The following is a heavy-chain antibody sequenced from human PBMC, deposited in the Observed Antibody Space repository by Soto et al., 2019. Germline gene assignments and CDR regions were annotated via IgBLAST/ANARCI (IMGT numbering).Heavy chain of an antibody. CDR1: GFTFGAYG. Sequence: QVQLEESGGVVVQPGRSLRLSCAASGFTFGAYGMHWVRQSPGKGLEWVAVIGRDGSAKVYTDSVKGRFTMSRDNSMNTLHMQMDSLREEDTAVYYCAREAAHGNWYLDLWGRGTLVTVSS. CDR2: IGRDGSAK. V-gene: IGHV3-30*03. CDR3: AREAAHGNWYLDL. J-gene: IGHJ2*01.